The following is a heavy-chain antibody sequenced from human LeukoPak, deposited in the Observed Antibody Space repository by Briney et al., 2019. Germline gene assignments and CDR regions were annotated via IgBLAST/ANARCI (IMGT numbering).Heavy chain of an antibody. CDR1: GFTVSSNY. Sequence: GGSLRLSCAASGFTVSSNYMSWVRQAPGKGLEWVSVIYSGGSTYYADSVNGRCTISRDNSRNTLYLQMNSLRAEDTAVYYCARAMAYGRAFDIWGQGTMVTVSS. D-gene: IGHD4-17*01. J-gene: IGHJ3*02. CDR2: IYSGGST. CDR3: ARAMAYGRAFDI. V-gene: IGHV3-66*02.